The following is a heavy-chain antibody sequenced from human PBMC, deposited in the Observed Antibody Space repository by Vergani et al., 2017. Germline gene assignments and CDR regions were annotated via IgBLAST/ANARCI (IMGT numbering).Heavy chain of an antibody. D-gene: IGHD3-9*01. Sequence: QLQLQESGPGLVKPSETLSLTCTVSGGSISSSSYYWGWIRQPPGKGLEWIGSIYYSGSTYYNPSLKSRVTISVDTSKNQFSLKLSSVTAADTAVYYCVRLRYDILTTDWGQGTLVTVSS. CDR3: VRLRYDILTTD. CDR2: IYYSGST. V-gene: IGHV4-39*01. J-gene: IGHJ4*02. CDR1: GGSISSSSYY.